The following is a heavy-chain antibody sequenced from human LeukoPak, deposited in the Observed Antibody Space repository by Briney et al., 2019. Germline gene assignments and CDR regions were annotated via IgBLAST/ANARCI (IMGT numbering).Heavy chain of an antibody. CDR1: GYTFTGYY. D-gene: IGHD3-10*01. J-gene: IGHJ3*02. V-gene: IGHV1-2*02. CDR3: ASYYYGSGSYYNVLNGAFDI. Sequence: ASVKVSCKASGYTFTGYYMHWVRQAPGQGLEWMGWINPNSGGTNYAQKFQGRVTITRDTSASTAYMELSSLRSEDTAVYYCASYYYGSGSYYNVLNGAFDIWGQGTMVTVSS. CDR2: INPNSGGT.